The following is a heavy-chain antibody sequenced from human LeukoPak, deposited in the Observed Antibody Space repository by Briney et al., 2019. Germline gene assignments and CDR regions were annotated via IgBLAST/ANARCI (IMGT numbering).Heavy chain of an antibody. Sequence: GGSLRLSCAASGFTFSNAWMSWVRQAPGKGLEWVGRIKSKTDGGTTDYAAPVKGRFTISRDDSKNTLYLQMNSLKTEDTAVYYCTTVYYGSGSTRSRYYYYYGMDAWGKGTTVTVSS. V-gene: IGHV3-15*01. CDR2: IKSKTDGGTT. CDR1: GFTFSNAW. J-gene: IGHJ6*04. CDR3: TTVYYGSGSTRSRYYYYYGMDA. D-gene: IGHD3-10*01.